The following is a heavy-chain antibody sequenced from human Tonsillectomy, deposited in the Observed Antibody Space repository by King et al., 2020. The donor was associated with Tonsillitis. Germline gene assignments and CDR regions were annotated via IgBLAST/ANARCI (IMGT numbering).Heavy chain of an antibody. J-gene: IGHJ6*03. CDR3: ARYGVEGYYYYYYYMDV. V-gene: IGHV3-21*01. D-gene: IGHD4-17*01. CDR1: GFTFSSYS. Sequence: QLVQSGGGLVKPGGSLRLSCAASGFTFSSYSMNWVRQAPGKGLEWVSSISSSSSYLYYADSVKGRFTISRDNAKNSLYLQMNSLRAEDTAVYYCARYGVEGYYYYYYYMDVWGKGTTVTVSS. CDR2: ISSSSSYL.